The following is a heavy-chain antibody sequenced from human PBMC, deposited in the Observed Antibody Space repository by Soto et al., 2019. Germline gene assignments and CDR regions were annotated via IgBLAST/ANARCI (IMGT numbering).Heavy chain of an antibody. J-gene: IGHJ4*02. CDR3: APGQGRLSAPGVLMHYFDY. D-gene: IGHD3-3*01. CDR2: IIPVFGSP. CDR1: GGTFNSYA. V-gene: IGHV1-69*06. Sequence: ASVKVSCKTSGGTFNSYAIAWVRQAPGRGLEWMGGIIPVFGSPNHAQNFQGRVTITADTATSTASMELTRLRSEATAVYYCAPGQGRLSAPGVLMHYFDYWSLGTQVTVSS.